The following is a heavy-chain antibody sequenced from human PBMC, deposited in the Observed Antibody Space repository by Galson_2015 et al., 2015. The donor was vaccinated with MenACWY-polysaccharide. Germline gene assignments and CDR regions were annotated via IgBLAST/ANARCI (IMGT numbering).Heavy chain of an antibody. CDR1: GFTFSSYS. CDR3: ASPVRTWSSGGSLPYYYYYGMDV. D-gene: IGHD2-15*01. J-gene: IGHJ6*02. V-gene: IGHV3-21*01. CDR2: ISSSSSYI. Sequence: SLRLSCAASGFTFSSYSMNWVRQAPGKGLEWVSSISSSSSYIYYADSVKGRFTISRDNAKNSLYLQMNSLRAEDTAVYYCASPVRTWSSGGSLPYYYYYGMDVWGQGTTVTVSS.